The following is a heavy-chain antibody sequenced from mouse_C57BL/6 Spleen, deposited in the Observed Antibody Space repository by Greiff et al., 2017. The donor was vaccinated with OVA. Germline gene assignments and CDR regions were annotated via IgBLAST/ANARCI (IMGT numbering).Heavy chain of an antibody. D-gene: IGHD2-4*01. J-gene: IGHJ3*01. Sequence: VKLQQPGAELVKPGASVKLSCKASGYTFTSYWMHWVKQRPGQGLEWIGMIHPNSGSTNYNEKFKSKATLTVDKSSSTAYMQLSSLTSEDSAVYYCARCDYDYDVWFAYWGQGTLVTVSA. V-gene: IGHV1-64*01. CDR3: ARCDYDYDVWFAY. CDR1: GYTFTSYW. CDR2: IHPNSGST.